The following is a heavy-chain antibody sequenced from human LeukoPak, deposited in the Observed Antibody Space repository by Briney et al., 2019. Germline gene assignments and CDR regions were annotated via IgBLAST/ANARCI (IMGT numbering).Heavy chain of an antibody. CDR2: INHSGST. J-gene: IGHJ6*02. CDR3: ARGGIAVVGTRGNYYYYGMDV. CDR1: GGSFSGYY. Sequence: PSETLSLTCAVYGGSFSGYYWSWIRQPPGKGLERIGEINHSGSTNYNAFLKSRVTISVDTSKKLFSLKLSSVTAADTAVYYCARGGIAVVGTRGNYYYYGMDVWGQGTTVTVSS. V-gene: IGHV4-34*01. D-gene: IGHD6-19*01.